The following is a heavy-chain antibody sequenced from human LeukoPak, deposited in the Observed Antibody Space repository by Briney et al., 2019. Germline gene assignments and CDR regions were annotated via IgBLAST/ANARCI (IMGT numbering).Heavy chain of an antibody. Sequence: SETLSLTCAVYGGSFSGYYWSWIRQPPGKGLEWIGEINHSGSTNYIPSLKSRVTISVDTSKNQFSLKLSSVTAADTAVYYCARGTQRYCSSTSCRRFDYWGQGTLVTVSS. J-gene: IGHJ4*02. CDR2: INHSGST. V-gene: IGHV4-34*01. CDR1: GGSFSGYY. CDR3: ARGTQRYCSSTSCRRFDY. D-gene: IGHD2-2*01.